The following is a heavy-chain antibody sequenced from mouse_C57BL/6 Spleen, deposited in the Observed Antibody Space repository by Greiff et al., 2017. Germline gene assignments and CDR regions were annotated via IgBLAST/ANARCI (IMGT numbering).Heavy chain of an antibody. CDR2: IYPGSGNT. CDR1: GYTFTDYY. CDR3: ARPNYYGSSYDWYFDV. V-gene: IGHV1-84*01. J-gene: IGHJ1*03. Sequence: VQLQQSGPELVKPGASVKISCKASGYTFTDYYINWVKQRPGQGLEWIGWIYPGSGNTQYNEKFKGQATLTVDTSSSTAYVQLSSLTSEDSAVYFCARPNYYGSSYDWYFDVWGTGTTVTVSS. D-gene: IGHD1-1*01.